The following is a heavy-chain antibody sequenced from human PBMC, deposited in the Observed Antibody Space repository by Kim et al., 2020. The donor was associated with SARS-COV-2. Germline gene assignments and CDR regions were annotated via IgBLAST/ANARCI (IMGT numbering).Heavy chain of an antibody. CDR2: SNK. Sequence: SNKSYADSVKGRFTITRDNSKNTLYLQMNSLRAEDTAVYYCARGGYYLDYWGQGTLVTVSS. CDR3: ARGGYYLDY. J-gene: IGHJ4*02. V-gene: IGHV3-30*01.